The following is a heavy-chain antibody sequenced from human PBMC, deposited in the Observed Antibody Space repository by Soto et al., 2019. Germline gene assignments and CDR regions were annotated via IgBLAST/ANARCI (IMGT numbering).Heavy chain of an antibody. D-gene: IGHD3-16*01. J-gene: IGHJ5*02. CDR3: ARGGGTTLAPLP. Sequence: ATVKVSCKASGYTFTGYFMHWVRQAPGEGLEWMGWINPNSGATKYAPKFQGRVTMTRDTSNRTAYLELSRLTSDDTAIYYCARGGGTTLAPLPWGQGTPVTVSS. CDR1: GYTFTGYF. V-gene: IGHV1-2*02. CDR2: INPNSGAT.